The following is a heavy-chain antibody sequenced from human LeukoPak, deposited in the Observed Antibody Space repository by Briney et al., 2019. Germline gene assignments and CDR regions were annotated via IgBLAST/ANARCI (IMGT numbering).Heavy chain of an antibody. D-gene: IGHD5-12*01. CDR1: GFTFSSYA. J-gene: IGHJ4*02. CDR2: ISYDGSNK. CDR3: ARGWGPDDIDDY. V-gene: IGHV3-30*04. Sequence: GGSLRLSCAASGFTFSSYAMHWVRQAPGKGLEWVAVISYDGSNKYYADSVKGRFTIARDNSKNTLYLQMNSLRAEDTAVYYCARGWGPDDIDDYWGQGTLVTVSS.